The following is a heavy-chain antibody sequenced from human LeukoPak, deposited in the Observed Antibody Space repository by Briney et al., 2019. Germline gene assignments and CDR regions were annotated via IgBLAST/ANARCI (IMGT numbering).Heavy chain of an antibody. D-gene: IGHD3-9*01. CDR3: ARSGRYFVN. CDR1: GGSFSDYY. J-gene: IGHJ4*01. V-gene: IGHV4-34*01. Sequence: PSETLSLTCAVYGGSFSDYYWSWIRQPPGKGLEWIGEINHSGGTNYNPSLKSRVTISVDTWKSQFSRKLNSMTAADTAVYFCARSGRYFVNWGHGTLVTVSS. CDR2: INHSGGT.